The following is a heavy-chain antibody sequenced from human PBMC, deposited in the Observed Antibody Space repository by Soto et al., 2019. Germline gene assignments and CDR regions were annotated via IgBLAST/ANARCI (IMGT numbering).Heavy chain of an antibody. CDR1: GYTLTELS. D-gene: IGHD3-3*01. J-gene: IGHJ4*02. V-gene: IGHV1-24*01. CDR2: FDPEDGET. CDR3: ATGSVFGVVIGRDYFDY. Sequence: ASVKVSCKVSGYTLTELSVHWVRQAPGKGLEWMGGFDPEDGETIYAQKFQGRVTMTEDTSTDTAYMELSSLRSEDTAVYYCATGSVFGVVIGRDYFDYWGQGTLVTVSS.